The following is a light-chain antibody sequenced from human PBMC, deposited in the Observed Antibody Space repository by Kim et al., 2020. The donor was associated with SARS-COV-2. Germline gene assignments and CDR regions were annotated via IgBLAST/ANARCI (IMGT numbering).Light chain of an antibody. CDR3: QSADSSGTYQV. CDR1: ALPNQY. V-gene: IGLV3-25*03. CDR2: TDS. J-gene: IGLJ1*01. Sequence: SYELTQPPSVSVSPGQTARITCSGDALPNQYSYWYQQKPGQAPVLLIYTDSERPSGVPERFSGSSSGTTVTLTISRVQAEDEADYYCQSADSSGTYQVFGTGTKVTVL.